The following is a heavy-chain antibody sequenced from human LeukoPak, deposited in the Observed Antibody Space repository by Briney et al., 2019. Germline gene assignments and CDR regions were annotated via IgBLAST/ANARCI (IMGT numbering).Heavy chain of an antibody. J-gene: IGHJ5*02. CDR2: IYYSGST. D-gene: IGHD2-2*01. CDR3: ARHLGYCSSTSCFNWFDP. V-gene: IGHV4-39*01. CDR1: GGSISSSSYY. Sequence: SETLSLTCTVSGGSISSSSYYWGWIRQPPGKGLEWIGSIYYSGSTYYNPPLKSRGTISVDTSKNQFSLKLSSVTAADTAVYYCARHLGYCSSTSCFNWFDPWGQGTLVTVSS.